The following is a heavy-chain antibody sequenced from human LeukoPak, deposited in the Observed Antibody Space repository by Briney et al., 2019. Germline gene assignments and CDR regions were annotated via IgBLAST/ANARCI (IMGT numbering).Heavy chain of an antibody. CDR3: AREGLDSAFDY. Sequence: PGRSLRLSCAASGFTFSSYAMHWVRQAPGKGLEWVAVISYDGSNKYYADPVKGRFTISRDNSKNTLYLQMNSLRAEDTAVYYCAREGLDSAFDYWGQGTLVTVSS. CDR2: ISYDGSNK. J-gene: IGHJ4*02. CDR1: GFTFSSYA. D-gene: IGHD1-26*01. V-gene: IGHV3-30-3*01.